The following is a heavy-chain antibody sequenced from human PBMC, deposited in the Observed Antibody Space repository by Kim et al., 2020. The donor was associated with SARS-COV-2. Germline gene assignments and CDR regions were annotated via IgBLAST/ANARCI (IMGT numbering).Heavy chain of an antibody. Sequence: LSLTCAASGFIVSSNYMTWVRQAPGKGLECISVIYSAGTTYYADSVKARFTISRDNSKNTLYLQMNSLRADDTALYYCAKGKPAAYAFDIWGQGTMVTVSS. V-gene: IGHV3-53*01. CDR1: GFIVSSNY. CDR3: AKGKPAAYAFDI. D-gene: IGHD2-2*01. CDR2: IYSAGTT. J-gene: IGHJ3*02.